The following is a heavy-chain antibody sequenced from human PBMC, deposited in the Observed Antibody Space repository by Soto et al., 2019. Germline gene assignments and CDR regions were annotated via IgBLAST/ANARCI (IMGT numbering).Heavy chain of an antibody. V-gene: IGHV3-23*01. J-gene: IGHJ3*02. CDR1: GFTFRDYA. CDR2: LSGSLNSA. D-gene: IGHD3-3*01. Sequence: EVQVLQSGGGLGQPGGSLRLSCAAGGFTFRDYAMSWVRQAPGKGLEWVSTLSGSLNSAFYADSVKGRFTISRDSSDNILYLQMNILRDEDTAVYYCARDAGFPDFGVIKHVFDIWGQGTVVTVSS. CDR3: ARDAGFPDFGVIKHVFDI.